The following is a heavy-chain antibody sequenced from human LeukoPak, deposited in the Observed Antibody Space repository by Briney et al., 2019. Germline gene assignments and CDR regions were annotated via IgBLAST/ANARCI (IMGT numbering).Heavy chain of an antibody. CDR2: ISSSGSTI. V-gene: IGHV3-11*01. D-gene: IGHD2-15*01. J-gene: IGHJ6*03. Sequence: PEGSLRLSCAASGFTFSDYYMSWIRQAPGKGLEWVSYISSSGSTIYYADSVKGRFTISRDNAKNSLYLQMNSLRAEDTAVYYCARHATQLLRYYYYYYMDVWGKGTTVTVSS. CDR1: GFTFSDYY. CDR3: ARHATQLLRYYYYYYMDV.